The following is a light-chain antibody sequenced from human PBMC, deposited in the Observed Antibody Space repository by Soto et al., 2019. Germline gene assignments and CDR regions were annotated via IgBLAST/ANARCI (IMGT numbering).Light chain of an antibody. V-gene: IGKV3-20*01. J-gene: IGKJ1*01. Sequence: VLTQSPDTLSLSPGETATLSCRASQSLRATYVAWYQQRPGQAPRLIMYGASFRATGIPARFSGRVSGTDCTISISRLETEDGAVYYCQQYVTSTRTFGQGTKVDIK. CDR1: QSLRATY. CDR3: QQYVTSTRT. CDR2: GAS.